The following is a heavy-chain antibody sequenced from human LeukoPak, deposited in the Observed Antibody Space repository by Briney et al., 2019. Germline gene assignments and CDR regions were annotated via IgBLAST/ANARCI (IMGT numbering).Heavy chain of an antibody. J-gene: IGHJ6*03. CDR3: ARSSGRSPNREYMDV. D-gene: IGHD1-14*01. V-gene: IGHV1-46*01. Sequence: ASVKVSCKASGYTFTGYYMHWVRQAPGQGLEWMGWINPSGGSTSYAQKFQGRVAMTRDTSTSTVYMELSSLRSEDTAVYYCARSSGRSPNREYMDVWGKGTTVTVSS. CDR1: GYTFTGYY. CDR2: INPSGGST.